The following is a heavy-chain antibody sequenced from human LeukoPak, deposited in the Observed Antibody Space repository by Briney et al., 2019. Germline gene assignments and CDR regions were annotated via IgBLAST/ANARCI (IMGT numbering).Heavy chain of an antibody. CDR1: GFTFSNAW. Sequence: GGSLRLSCAGSGFTFSNAWLNWVRQAPGKGLEWVGRNKSRPNGGTTDYAAPVKGKFTISREDAKNTVYLQMDSLNTEDTGVYFCATGWYLDHWGQGTLVTVSS. CDR2: NKSRPNGGTT. D-gene: IGHD6-19*01. CDR3: ATGWYLDH. V-gene: IGHV3-15*01. J-gene: IGHJ5*02.